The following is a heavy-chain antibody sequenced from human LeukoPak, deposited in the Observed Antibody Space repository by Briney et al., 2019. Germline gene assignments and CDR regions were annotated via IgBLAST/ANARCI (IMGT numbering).Heavy chain of an antibody. Sequence: GGSLRLSCAASGFTFSTYDMSWVRQAPGKGLEWVSAISGSGGSTFYADSVKGRFTISRDNSKNMLYLEVISLTADDTAVYYCAKDDAWLRFGEWSQGTLVTVSS. CDR1: GFTFSTYD. CDR3: AKDDAWLRFGE. V-gene: IGHV3-23*01. J-gene: IGHJ4*02. D-gene: IGHD3-10*01. CDR2: ISGSGGST.